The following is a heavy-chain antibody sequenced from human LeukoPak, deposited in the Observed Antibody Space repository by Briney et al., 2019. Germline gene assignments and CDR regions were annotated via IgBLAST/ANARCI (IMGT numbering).Heavy chain of an antibody. Sequence: ASVKVSCKASGYIFTSYGFSWVRQAPGQGLEWMGWISAYKDSTNYAQKLQGRVTMTTDTSTSTAYMELRSLRSDDTAVYYCAREAMTATIGGYYFDYWGQGTLVTVSS. CDR2: ISAYKDST. V-gene: IGHV1-18*01. CDR3: AREAMTATIGGYYFDY. J-gene: IGHJ4*02. D-gene: IGHD1-7*01. CDR1: GYIFTSYG.